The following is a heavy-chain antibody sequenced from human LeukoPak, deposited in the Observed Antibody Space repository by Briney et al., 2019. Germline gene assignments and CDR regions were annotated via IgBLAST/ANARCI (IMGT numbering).Heavy chain of an antibody. CDR3: AKDGGSSSWHWDP. CDR1: GFTFNSYA. J-gene: IGHJ5*02. CDR2: ISGYGDT. V-gene: IGHV3-23*01. Sequence: GGSLRLSCAASGFTFNSYAMSWVRQAPGRGLEWVSGISGYGDTYYADSVKGRFTISRDNSKDTLYLQMNSLRAEDTAVYHCAKDGGSSSWHWDPWGQGTLVTVSS. D-gene: IGHD6-13*01.